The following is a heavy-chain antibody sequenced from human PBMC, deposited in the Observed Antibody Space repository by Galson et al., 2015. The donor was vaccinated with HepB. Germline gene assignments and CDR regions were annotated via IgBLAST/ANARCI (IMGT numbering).Heavy chain of an antibody. D-gene: IGHD2-2*01. CDR2: IFWNDDK. J-gene: IGHJ5*02. CDR3: AHQDALSSRTNTWFDP. V-gene: IGHV2-5*01. Sequence: PALVKPTPTLTLTCTFSGFSLRTTGVGVGWLRQPPGKALEWLTVIFWNDDKRYSPSLKGRLTITKDASKNQVVLTMTNMDPVDTATYFCAHQDALSSRTNTWFDPWGQGILVTVSS. CDR1: GFSLRTTGVG.